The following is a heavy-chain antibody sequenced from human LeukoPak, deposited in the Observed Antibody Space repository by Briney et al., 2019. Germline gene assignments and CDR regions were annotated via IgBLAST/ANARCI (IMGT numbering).Heavy chain of an antibody. D-gene: IGHD6-19*01. CDR3: ARWNIGWSEDAFDI. Sequence: SETLSLTCTVSGGSISSYYWSWIQQPPGKGLEWIGYIYYSGSTNYNPSLKSRVTISVDTSKNQFSLKLSSVTAADTAVYYCARWNIGWSEDAFDIWGQGTMVTVSS. CDR1: GGSISSYY. J-gene: IGHJ3*02. V-gene: IGHV4-59*01. CDR2: IYYSGST.